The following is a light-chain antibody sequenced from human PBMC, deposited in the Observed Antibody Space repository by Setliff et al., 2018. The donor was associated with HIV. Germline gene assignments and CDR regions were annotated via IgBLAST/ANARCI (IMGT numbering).Light chain of an antibody. J-gene: IGLJ3*02. V-gene: IGLV1-40*01. CDR3: QSYDSSLSGWV. Sequence: QSALTQLPSVSGAPGQRVTISCTGSSSNIGAGYDVHWYQQLPGTAPKLLIYANTNRPSGVPDRFSGSKSGTSPSLAITGLQAEDEADYYCQSYDSSLSGWVFGGGTKVTVL. CDR1: SSNIGAGYD. CDR2: ANT.